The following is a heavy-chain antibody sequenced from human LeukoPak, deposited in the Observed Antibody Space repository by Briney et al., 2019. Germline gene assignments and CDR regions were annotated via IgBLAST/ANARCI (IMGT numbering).Heavy chain of an antibody. V-gene: IGHV3-53*05. CDR3: ARRSPYCSTTSCYMVMDY. D-gene: IGHD2-2*02. J-gene: IGHJ4*02. CDR1: GLTVSSNC. Sequence: GGSLRLSCAASGLTVSSNCMSWVRQAPGKGLEWVSFIYSGGNTYYADSVKGRFTISRDNSKNTVHLRMNSLRSEDTAVYYCARRSPYCSTTSCYMVMDYWGQGTLVTVSS. CDR2: IYSGGNT.